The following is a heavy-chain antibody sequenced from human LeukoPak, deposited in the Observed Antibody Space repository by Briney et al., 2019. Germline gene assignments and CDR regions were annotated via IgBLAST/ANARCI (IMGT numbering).Heavy chain of an antibody. CDR3: AKETRHTGSADY. V-gene: IGHV3-23*01. CDR1: GFTFSSYA. D-gene: IGHD5-12*01. Sequence: GGSLRLSCTTSGFTFSSYAMSWVRQAPGKGLEWVSPISSSGSSRYYTDTVKGRFTISRDNSKNTLYLQMNSLRAEDTAVYYCAKETRHTGSADYWGRGTLVTVST. CDR2: ISSSGSSR. J-gene: IGHJ4*02.